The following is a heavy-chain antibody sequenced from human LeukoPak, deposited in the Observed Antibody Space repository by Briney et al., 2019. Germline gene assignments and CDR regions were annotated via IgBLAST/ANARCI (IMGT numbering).Heavy chain of an antibody. CDR1: GGSICTYY. CDR2: IYHSGDT. Sequence: PSETLSLTCTVSGGSICTYYWSWIRQPPGKGLEWIGYIYHSGDTKYNPSLKSRVTISVDTSKNQFSLRLRSVTAADTAVYYCAREGYSGHDFIYWGQGTLVTVSP. CDR3: AREGYSGHDFIY. D-gene: IGHD5-12*01. V-gene: IGHV4-59*01. J-gene: IGHJ4*02.